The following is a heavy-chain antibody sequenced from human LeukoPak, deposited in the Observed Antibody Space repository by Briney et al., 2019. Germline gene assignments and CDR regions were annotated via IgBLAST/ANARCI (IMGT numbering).Heavy chain of an antibody. CDR3: ARDARVYEAAISDY. CDR2: ISSSSSYI. V-gene: IGHV3-21*01. D-gene: IGHD3-3*01. J-gene: IGHJ4*02. CDR1: GFTFSSYS. Sequence: KSGGSLRLSCAASGFTFSSYSMNWVRQAPGKELEWVSSISSSSSYIYYADSVKGRFTISRGNAKNSLYLQMNSLRAEDTAVYYCARDARVYEAAISDYWGQGTLVTVSS.